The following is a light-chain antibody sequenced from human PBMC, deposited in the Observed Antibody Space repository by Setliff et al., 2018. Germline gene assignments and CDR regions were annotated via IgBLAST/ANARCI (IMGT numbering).Light chain of an antibody. CDR1: SSDVGNYNY. J-gene: IGLJ2*01. CDR3: SSYTSSSTLV. Sequence: QSALTQPASVSGSPGQSITISCTGTSSDVGNYNYVPWYQQHPGKAPKLMIYDVSKRPSGVSNRFSGSKSGNTASLTISGLQAEDEADYYCSSYTSSSTLVFGGGTKVTVL. CDR2: DVS. V-gene: IGLV2-14*01.